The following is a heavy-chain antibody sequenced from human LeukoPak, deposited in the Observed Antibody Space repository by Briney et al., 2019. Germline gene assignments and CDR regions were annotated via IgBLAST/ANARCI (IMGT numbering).Heavy chain of an antibody. CDR2: IKQDGSEK. CDR1: EFTLSSYW. Sequence: PGGSLRLSCAASEFTLSSYWMSWVRQAPGKGLEWVANIKQDGSEKYYVDSVKGRFTISRDNAKNSLYLQMNSLRAEDTAVYYCARERGSIVVVPAATRVRDYYYYYMDVWGKGTTVTVSS. V-gene: IGHV3-7*01. CDR3: ARERGSIVVVPAATRVRDYYYYYMDV. D-gene: IGHD2-2*01. J-gene: IGHJ6*03.